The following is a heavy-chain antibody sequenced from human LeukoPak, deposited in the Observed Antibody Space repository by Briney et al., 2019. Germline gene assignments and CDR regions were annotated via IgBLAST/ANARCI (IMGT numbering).Heavy chain of an antibody. CDR3: ARGGQADFWSGYYHY. CDR2: INPSGGST. Sequence: ASVKVSCKASGYTFTSYYMHWVRQAPGQGLEWMGIINPSGGSTSYAQKFQGRVTMTRDMSTSTVYMELSSLRSEDTVVYYCARGGQADFWSGYYHYWGQGTLVTVSS. D-gene: IGHD3-3*01. CDR1: GYTFTSYY. J-gene: IGHJ4*02. V-gene: IGHV1-46*01.